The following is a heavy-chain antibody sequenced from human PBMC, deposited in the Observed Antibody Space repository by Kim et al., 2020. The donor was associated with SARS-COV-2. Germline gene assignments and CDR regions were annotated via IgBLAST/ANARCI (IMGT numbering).Heavy chain of an antibody. CDR2: ISSSGHMM. CDR3: VSRSTNWDQAG. CDR1: GFNFDSYE. V-gene: IGHV3-48*03. Sequence: GGSLRLSCAASGFNFDSYEMNWVRQAPGKGLEWISFISSSGHMMYYADSVKGRFTISRDNAENALYLQMDSLRGEDTAVYYCVSRSTNWDQAGWGQGTLVTVSS. J-gene: IGHJ4*02. D-gene: IGHD1-1*01.